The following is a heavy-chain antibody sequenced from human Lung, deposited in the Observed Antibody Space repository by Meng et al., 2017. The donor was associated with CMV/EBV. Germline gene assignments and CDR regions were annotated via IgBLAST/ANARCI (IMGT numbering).Heavy chain of an antibody. V-gene: IGHV1-69*10. J-gene: IGHJ6*02. D-gene: IGHD3-3*01. CDR3: VFSEEYYHFRSGPDWYYHYGMDV. Sequence: SXXVSXKASGGSFSRYVVSWVRQAPGQGPEWMGGIIPILGVTNYAQKFQGRLTINADKSTATVYLEWSSLRPDDTALYYCVFSEEYYHFRSGPDWYYHYGMDVXGQGXAVTVSS. CDR1: GGSFSRYV. CDR2: IIPILGVT.